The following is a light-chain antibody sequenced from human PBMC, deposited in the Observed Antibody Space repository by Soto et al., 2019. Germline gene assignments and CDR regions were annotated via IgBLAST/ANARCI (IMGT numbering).Light chain of an antibody. CDR3: QQYNSYWT. CDR1: QSISSW. Sequence: DIQMTQSPSTLSASVGYRVTITCRASQSISSWLAWYQQKPGKAPKLLIYKASSLESGVPSRFSGSGSGTEFTLTISSLQPDDFATYYCQQYNSYWTCGQGTKGDIK. J-gene: IGKJ1*01. V-gene: IGKV1-5*03. CDR2: KAS.